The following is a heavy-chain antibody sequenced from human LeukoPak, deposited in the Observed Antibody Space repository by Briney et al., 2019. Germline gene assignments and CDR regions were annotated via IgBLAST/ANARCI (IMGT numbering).Heavy chain of an antibody. CDR2: IYYSGST. CDR1: GGSISSYY. CDR3: AIVGEERWLHSGFAY. D-gene: IGHD5-24*01. Sequence: SENLSLTCTVSGGSISSYYWSWIRQPPGKGLEWIGYIYYSGSTNYNPSLKSRVTISVDTSKNQFSLKLSSVTAADTAVYYCAIVGEERWLHSGFAYCGQGSLVTVSS. J-gene: IGHJ4*02. V-gene: IGHV4-59*01.